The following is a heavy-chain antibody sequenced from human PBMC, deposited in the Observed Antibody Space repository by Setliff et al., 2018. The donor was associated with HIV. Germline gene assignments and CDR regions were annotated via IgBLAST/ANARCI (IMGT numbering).Heavy chain of an antibody. CDR2: IYHSGST. D-gene: IGHD6-25*01. CDR3: ARGVAAAATHDAFDI. J-gene: IGHJ3*02. Sequence: PSETLSLTCAVSGGSISSSNWWSWVRQPPGKGLEWIGEIYHSGSTNYNPSLKSRVTISVDKSKNQFSLKLSSVTAADTAVYYCARGVAAAATHDAFDIWGQGTMVTVSS. CDR1: GGSISSSNW. V-gene: IGHV4-4*02.